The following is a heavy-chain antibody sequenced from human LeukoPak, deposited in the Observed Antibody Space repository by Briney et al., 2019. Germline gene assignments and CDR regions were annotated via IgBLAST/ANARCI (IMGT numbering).Heavy chain of an antibody. V-gene: IGHV4-4*07. CDR3: ARDGRYYYDSSGYYDWFDP. J-gene: IGHJ5*02. CDR1: GGSISSYY. D-gene: IGHD3-22*01. Sequence: SETLSLTCTVSGGSISSYYWSWIRQPAGKGLEWIGRIYTSGSTNYNPCLKSRVTMSVDTSKNQFSLKLSSVTAADTAVYYCARDGRYYYDSSGYYDWFDPWGQGTLVTVSS. CDR2: IYTSGST.